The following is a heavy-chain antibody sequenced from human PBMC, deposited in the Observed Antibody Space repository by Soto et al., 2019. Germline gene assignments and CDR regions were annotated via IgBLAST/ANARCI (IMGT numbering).Heavy chain of an antibody. CDR1: GYTFSSYD. Sequence: QVQLVQSGAEVKKPGASVKVSCKASGYTFSSYDINWVRQATGQGLDWMGWMNPNSGNTGYVQKFQGRVTMTRDTSISTAYMELSSLRSDDTAVYYCARPRELVRQCYYGMDVWGQGTTVTVSS. J-gene: IGHJ6*02. CDR2: MNPNSGNT. V-gene: IGHV1-8*01. D-gene: IGHD3-10*01. CDR3: ARPRELVRQCYYGMDV.